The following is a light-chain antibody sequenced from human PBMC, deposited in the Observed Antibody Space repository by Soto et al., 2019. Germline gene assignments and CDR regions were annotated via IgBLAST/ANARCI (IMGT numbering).Light chain of an antibody. J-gene: IGKJ1*01. CDR1: QSISSY. CDR3: PQSYSTPQT. Sequence: DMQITQSASSLSASVGDRVTITCRASQSISSYLNWYQQKPGKAPKLLIYAASSLQSGVPSRFSGSGSGTDFTLTISSLQPEDFATYYCPQSYSTPQTFGQGTKVDIK. V-gene: IGKV1-39*01. CDR2: AAS.